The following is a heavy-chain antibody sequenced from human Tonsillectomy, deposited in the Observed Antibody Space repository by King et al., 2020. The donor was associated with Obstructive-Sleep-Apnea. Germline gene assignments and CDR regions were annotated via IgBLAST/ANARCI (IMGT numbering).Heavy chain of an antibody. CDR1: GFTFSTYS. V-gene: IGHV3-21*01. D-gene: IGHD6-19*01. CDR3: ARFSRSSAWTEPLYYFDY. Sequence: VQLVESGGGLVKPGGSLRLSCAASGFTFSTYSVNWVRQAPGKGLEWVSSISSVTSYMYYADSVKGRFTISRDNAKNSLYLQMNSLRAEDTGIYYCARFSRSSAWTEPLYYFDYWGQGTLVTVSS. CDR2: ISSVTSYM. J-gene: IGHJ4*02.